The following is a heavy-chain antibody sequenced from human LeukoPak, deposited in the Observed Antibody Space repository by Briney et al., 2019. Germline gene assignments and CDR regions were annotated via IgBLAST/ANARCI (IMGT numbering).Heavy chain of an antibody. Sequence: GGSLRLSCAASGFSFSRYAMSWVRQAPGKGLEWVSAISGSGDKTYYADSVKGRFTISRDNSKNTVYLQMNSLRAEDTALYYCARDTSATGGIGAFDIWGQGTMVAVSS. D-gene: IGHD3-16*01. CDR1: GFSFSRYA. V-gene: IGHV3-23*01. CDR3: ARDTSATGGIGAFDI. J-gene: IGHJ3*02. CDR2: ISGSGDKT.